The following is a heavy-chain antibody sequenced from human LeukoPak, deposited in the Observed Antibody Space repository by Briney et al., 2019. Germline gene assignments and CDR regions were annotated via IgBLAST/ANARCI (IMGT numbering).Heavy chain of an antibody. CDR1: DYSISSGYGYY. CDR3: ARDIGTGWFASQGHNWFDP. J-gene: IGHJ5*02. CDR2: IYHSGIT. Sequence: SETLSLTCTVSDYSISSGYGYYWGWIRQPPGKGPEWIGNIYHSGITYYNHFNSSLKSRVTISIDTSKNQFSLRLTSVTAADTAVYYCARDIGTGWFASQGHNWFDPWGQGTLVTVSS. V-gene: IGHV4-38-2*02. D-gene: IGHD6-19*01.